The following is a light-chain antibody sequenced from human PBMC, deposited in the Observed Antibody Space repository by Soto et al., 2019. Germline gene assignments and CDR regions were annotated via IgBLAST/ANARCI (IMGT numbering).Light chain of an antibody. CDR1: QSVACDF. CDR2: GSS. CDR3: QQYCFSPLS. Sequence: IVLTQSPGTLSLSPGDGATLSCRASQSVACDFLAWYQQKPGQAPRLLIYGSSARAPGIPDRFSGGGSGTDFTLTISRLKPDDFAVYYCQQYCFSPLSFGGGTKEEIK. J-gene: IGKJ4*01. V-gene: IGKV3-20*01.